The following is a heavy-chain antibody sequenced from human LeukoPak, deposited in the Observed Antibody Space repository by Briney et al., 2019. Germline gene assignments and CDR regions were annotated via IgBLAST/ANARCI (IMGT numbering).Heavy chain of an antibody. J-gene: IGHJ3*02. Sequence: PGGSLRLSCAASGFTFSNYWMHWVRQAPGKGLVWVSRINSDGSSTNYADSVKGRFSISRDNAKSTLFLQMNSLRAEDTAVYYCARPITIFGVLTVNDAFDIWGQGTMVTVSS. CDR2: INSDGSST. D-gene: IGHD3-3*01. CDR1: GFTFSNYW. V-gene: IGHV3-74*01. CDR3: ARPITIFGVLTVNDAFDI.